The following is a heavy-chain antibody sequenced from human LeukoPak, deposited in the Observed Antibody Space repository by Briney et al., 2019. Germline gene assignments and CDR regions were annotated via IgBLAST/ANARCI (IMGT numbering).Heavy chain of an antibody. J-gene: IGHJ4*02. Sequence: GGSLRLSCAASGLTFRNYAMSWVRQAPGKGLEWVANIKQDGSEKYYVDSVKGRFTISRDNAKNSLYLQMNSLRAEDTAVYYCARDRSYDYVWGSSDFDYWGQGTLVTVSS. D-gene: IGHD3-16*01. CDR2: IKQDGSEK. CDR1: GLTFRNYA. CDR3: ARDRSYDYVWGSSDFDY. V-gene: IGHV3-7*01.